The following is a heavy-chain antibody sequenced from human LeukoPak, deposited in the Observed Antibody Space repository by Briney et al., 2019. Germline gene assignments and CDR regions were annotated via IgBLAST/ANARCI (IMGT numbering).Heavy chain of an antibody. CDR3: ARVGQGGFDI. D-gene: IGHD1-26*01. Sequence: SETLSLTCTVSGGSISSYYWSWIRQPAGKGLEWIGRIYNSGSTNYNPSLRSRVATSVDTSKNQFSLKLSSVTAADTAVYYCARVGQGGFDIWGQGTVVTVSS. CDR1: GGSISSYY. CDR2: IYNSGST. V-gene: IGHV4-4*07. J-gene: IGHJ3*02.